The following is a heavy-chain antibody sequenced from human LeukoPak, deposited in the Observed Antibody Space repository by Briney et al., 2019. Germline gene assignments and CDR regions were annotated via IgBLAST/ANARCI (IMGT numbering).Heavy chain of an antibody. Sequence: GGSLRLSCAASGFTFSSYAMGWVRQAPGKGLEWVSAISGSGGSTYYADSVKGRFTISRDNSKNTLYLQMNSLRAEDTAVYYCAKDGGIAVAGIDYWGQGTLVTVSS. J-gene: IGHJ4*02. CDR1: GFTFSSYA. D-gene: IGHD6-19*01. CDR3: AKDGGIAVAGIDY. V-gene: IGHV3-23*01. CDR2: ISGSGGST.